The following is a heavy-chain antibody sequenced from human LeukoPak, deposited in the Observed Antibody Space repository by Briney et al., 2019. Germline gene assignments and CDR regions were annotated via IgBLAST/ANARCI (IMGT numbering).Heavy chain of an antibody. V-gene: IGHV4-59*01. Sequence: SETLSLTCTVSGGSISSYYWSWIRQPPGKGLEGIGYIYYSGSTNYNPSLKSRVTISVDTSKNQFSLKLSSVTAADTAVYYCARRSGWRLSFDYWGQGTLVTVSS. D-gene: IGHD3-3*01. CDR1: GGSISSYY. CDR2: IYYSGST. CDR3: ARRSGWRLSFDY. J-gene: IGHJ4*02.